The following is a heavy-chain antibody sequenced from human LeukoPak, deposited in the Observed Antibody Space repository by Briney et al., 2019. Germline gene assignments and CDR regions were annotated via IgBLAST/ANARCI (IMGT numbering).Heavy chain of an antibody. CDR1: GFTFGSYA. CDR3: ARVRPWVFDY. V-gene: IGHV3-53*04. CDR2: IYIGDNP. J-gene: IGHJ4*02. Sequence: GGSLRLSCAASGFTFGSYAMSWVRQAPGKGLEWVSIIYIGDNPHYADSVKGRFTISRHNSKNTLYLQMNSLRAEDTAVYYCARVRPWVFDYWGQGTLVTVSS.